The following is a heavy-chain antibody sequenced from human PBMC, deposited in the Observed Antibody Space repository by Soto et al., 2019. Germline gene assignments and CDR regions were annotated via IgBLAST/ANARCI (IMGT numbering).Heavy chain of an antibody. J-gene: IGHJ3*02. CDR1: GGTFSSYT. Sequence: VQLVQSGAEVKKPGSSVKVSCKASGGTFSSYTISWVRQAPGQGLEWMGRIIPILGIANYAQKFQGRVTITADKSTSTADMELSSLRSEDTAVYYCARAGGADAFDIWGQGTMVTVSS. V-gene: IGHV1-69*02. CDR3: ARAGGADAFDI. CDR2: IIPILGIA.